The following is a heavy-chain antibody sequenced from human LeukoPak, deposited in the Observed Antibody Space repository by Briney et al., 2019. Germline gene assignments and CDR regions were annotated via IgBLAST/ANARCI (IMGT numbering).Heavy chain of an antibody. CDR1: GYTFTSYG. J-gene: IGHJ4*02. D-gene: IGHD2-2*01. V-gene: IGHV1-18*01. CDR2: ISAYNGNT. Sequence: ASVKVSCKASGYTFTSYGISWVRQAPGQGLEWMRWISAYNGNTNYAQKLQGRVTMTTDTSTSTAYMELRSLRSDDTAVYYCARDQVYCSSTSRYFYYWGQGTLVTVSS. CDR3: ARDQVYCSSTSRYFYY.